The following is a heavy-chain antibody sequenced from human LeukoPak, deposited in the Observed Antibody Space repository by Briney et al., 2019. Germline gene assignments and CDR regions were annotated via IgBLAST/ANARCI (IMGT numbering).Heavy chain of an antibody. D-gene: IGHD1-1*01. Sequence: SETLSLTCAVSGDSINSRSYYWAWIRQPAGKGLEWIGRIYTSGSTNYNPSLKSRVTMSVDTSKNQFSLKLSSVTAADTAVYYCARDSNWNPYAFDIWGQGTMVTVSS. J-gene: IGHJ3*02. CDR2: IYTSGST. V-gene: IGHV4-61*02. CDR3: ARDSNWNPYAFDI. CDR1: GDSINSRSYY.